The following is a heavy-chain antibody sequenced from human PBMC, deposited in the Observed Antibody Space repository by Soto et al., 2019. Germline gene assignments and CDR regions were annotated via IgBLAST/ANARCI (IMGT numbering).Heavy chain of an antibody. CDR3: ARVPYSHGYLYYLDF. Sequence: GASVKVSCKACGYTFTYYYIHWVRQAPGQGLEWMGIINPNSGSTTYAQKFQGRVTMTRDTSTSTVYMELASLTSEDTAIYYCARVPYSHGYLYYLDFWGQGTLVTVSS. V-gene: IGHV1-46*01. CDR1: GYTFTYYY. CDR2: INPNSGST. J-gene: IGHJ4*02. D-gene: IGHD5-18*01.